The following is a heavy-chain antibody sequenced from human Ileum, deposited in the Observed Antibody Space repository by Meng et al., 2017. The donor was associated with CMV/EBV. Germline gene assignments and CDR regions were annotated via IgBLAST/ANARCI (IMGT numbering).Heavy chain of an antibody. D-gene: IGHD6-13*01. V-gene: IGHV3-30*04. CDR2: ISYDGSNK. CDR1: GFTFSSYA. J-gene: IGHJ6*02. CDR3: ARGLYSSISQGGGGV. Sequence: GGSLRLSCAASGFTFSSYAMHWVRQAPGKGLEWVAVISYDGSNKYYADSVKGRFTISRDNSKNTLYLQMNSLRAGETAVYYCARGLYSSISQGGGGVWGQGTTVTVSS.